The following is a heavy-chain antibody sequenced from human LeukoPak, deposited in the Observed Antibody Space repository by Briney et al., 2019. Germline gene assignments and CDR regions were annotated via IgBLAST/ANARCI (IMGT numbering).Heavy chain of an antibody. Sequence: ASVKVSCKASGYTFTSFYMHWVRQAPGQGLEWMGIFNPSGSSTTYAQKFQGRVAMTRDTSTSIVYMELSSLGSEDTAVYYCARAGENYYDFYYWGQGTLVTVSS. J-gene: IGHJ4*02. CDR2: FNPSGSST. V-gene: IGHV1-46*01. CDR3: ARAGENYYDFYY. D-gene: IGHD1-26*01. CDR1: GYTFTSFY.